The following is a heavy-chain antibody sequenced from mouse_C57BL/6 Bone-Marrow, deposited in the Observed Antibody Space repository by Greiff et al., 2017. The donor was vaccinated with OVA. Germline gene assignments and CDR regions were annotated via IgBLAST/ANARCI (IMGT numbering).Heavy chain of an antibody. J-gene: IGHJ2*01. CDR1: GYTFTSYW. CDR2: IDPSDSYT. V-gene: IGHV1-50*01. D-gene: IGHD3-2*02. CDR3: ARGSSGYVSYFDY. Sequence: PGASVKLSCKASGYTFTSYWMQWVKQRPGQGLEWIGEIDPSDSYTNYNQKFKGKATLTVDTSSSTAYMQLSSLTSEDSAVYYCARGSSGYVSYFDYWGQGTTLTVSS.